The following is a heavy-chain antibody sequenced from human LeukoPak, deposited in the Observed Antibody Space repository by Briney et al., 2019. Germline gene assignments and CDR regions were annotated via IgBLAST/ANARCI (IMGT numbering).Heavy chain of an antibody. Sequence: SETLSLTCAVSGGSISSSNWWSWVRPPPGKGLEWIGEIYHSGSTNYNPSLKRRVTISVDKSKNQFSLKLSSVTAADTAVYYCAREERRSWYFDYWGQGTLVTVSS. CDR1: GGSISSSNW. CDR2: IYHSGST. D-gene: IGHD1-1*01. V-gene: IGHV4-4*02. J-gene: IGHJ4*02. CDR3: AREERRSWYFDY.